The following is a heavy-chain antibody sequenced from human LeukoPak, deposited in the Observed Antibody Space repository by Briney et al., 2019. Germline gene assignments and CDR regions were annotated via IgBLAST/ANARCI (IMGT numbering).Heavy chain of an antibody. CDR2: ILPILGIG. Sequence: GASVKVSCQASGGTFSSYTISWVRQAPGQGLEWMGRILPILGIGNYAQKFQGRVTITVDKSTSTLYMELSSLRSEDTAVYYCAGEGYYESSGLRYFDYWGQGTLVTVSS. V-gene: IGHV1-69*04. J-gene: IGHJ4*02. CDR3: AGEGYYESSGLRYFDY. CDR1: GGTFSSYT. D-gene: IGHD3-22*01.